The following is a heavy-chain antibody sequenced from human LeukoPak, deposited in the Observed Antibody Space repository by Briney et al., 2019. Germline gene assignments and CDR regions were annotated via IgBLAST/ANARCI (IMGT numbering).Heavy chain of an antibody. Sequence: ASVKVSCKASVGTFSSYAISWVRQAPGQGLEWMGWINPNSGGTNYAQKFQGRVTMTRDTSISTAYMELSRLRSDDTAVYYCARVNYYDRNDAFDIWGQGTMVTVSS. CDR2: INPNSGGT. J-gene: IGHJ3*02. CDR1: VGTFSSYA. CDR3: ARVNYYDRNDAFDI. D-gene: IGHD3-22*01. V-gene: IGHV1-2*02.